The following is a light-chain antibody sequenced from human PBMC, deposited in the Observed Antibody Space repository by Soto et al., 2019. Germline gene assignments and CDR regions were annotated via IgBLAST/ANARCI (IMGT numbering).Light chain of an antibody. CDR1: SSDVGGYNL. J-gene: IGLJ7*01. Sequence: QSALTQPASVSGSPGQSITISCTGTSSDVGGYNLVSWYQQHPGKAPKLMISEVSKRPSGISDRFSGSKSGSTASLTISGLQAEDEADYYCCAYAGTSTHTVFGAGTQLTVL. CDR3: CAYAGTSTHTV. CDR2: EVS. V-gene: IGLV2-23*02.